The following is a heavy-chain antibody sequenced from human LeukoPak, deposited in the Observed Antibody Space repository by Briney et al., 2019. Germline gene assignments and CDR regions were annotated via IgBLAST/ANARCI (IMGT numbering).Heavy chain of an antibody. CDR2: FEPEDGET. CDR3: ATPRFGDAFDI. J-gene: IGHJ3*02. CDR1: GYTPTELS. D-gene: IGHD3-16*01. Sequence: GASVKVSCKVSGYTPTELSMHWVRQAPGKGPEWMGGFEPEDGETIYAQKFQGRVTMTEDTSTDTAYMELSSLRSEDTAVYYCATPRFGDAFDIWGQGTMVTVSS. V-gene: IGHV1-24*01.